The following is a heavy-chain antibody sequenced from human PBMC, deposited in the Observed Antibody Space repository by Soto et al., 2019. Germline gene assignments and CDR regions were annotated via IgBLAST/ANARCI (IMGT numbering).Heavy chain of an antibody. D-gene: IGHD5-18*01. Sequence: QVQLVQSGAEVRKPGASVKVSCKASGYIFTSYGITLVRQAPGQGLEWMGWVNIYEGSTNYAQKFQGRVTMTTDTSTSTVYLEVRSLRSDDTAMYYCARERGGYAYGDYWGQGTLVTVSS. J-gene: IGHJ4*02. CDR1: GYIFTSYG. CDR3: ARERGGYAYGDY. CDR2: VNIYEGST. V-gene: IGHV1-18*01.